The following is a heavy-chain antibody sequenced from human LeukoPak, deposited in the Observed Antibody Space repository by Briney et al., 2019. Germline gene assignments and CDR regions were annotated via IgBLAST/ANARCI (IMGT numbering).Heavy chain of an antibody. V-gene: IGHV3-30-3*01. Sequence: GGSLRLSCAASGFTFSSYAMHWVRQAPGKGLEWVAVISYDGSNKYYADSVKGRFTISRDNSKNTLYLQMNSLRAEDTAVYYCAKGGGPHIVVVRSAFDIWGQGTMVTVSS. J-gene: IGHJ3*02. CDR3: AKGGGPHIVVVRSAFDI. CDR1: GFTFSSYA. D-gene: IGHD2-21*01. CDR2: ISYDGSNK.